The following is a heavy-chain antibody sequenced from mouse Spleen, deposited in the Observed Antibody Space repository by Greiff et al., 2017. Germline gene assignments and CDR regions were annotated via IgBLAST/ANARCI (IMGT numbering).Heavy chain of an antibody. Sequence: VQLQQSGAELVKPGASVKLSCKASGYTFTTYSIEWMKQNPGKSLEWIGNFHPYNDDTKYNEKFKGKATLTVEKSSSTVYLQLSRLTSDDSAVCCCAINYYGSPFAYWGQGTLGTVSA. CDR2: FHPYNDDT. CDR1: GYTFTTYS. J-gene: IGHJ3*01. V-gene: IGHV1-47*01. D-gene: IGHD1-2*01. CDR3: AINYYGSPFAY.